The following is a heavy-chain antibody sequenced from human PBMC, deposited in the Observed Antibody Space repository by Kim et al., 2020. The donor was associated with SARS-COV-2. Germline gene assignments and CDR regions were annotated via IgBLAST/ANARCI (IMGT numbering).Heavy chain of an antibody. Sequence: SETLSLTCTVSGGSVSSGSYYWSWIRQPPGKGLEWIGYIYYSGSTNYNPSLKSRVTISVDTSKNQFSLKLSSVTAADTAVYYCARDQEVLLWFGELRSYNWFDPWGQGTLVTVSS. J-gene: IGHJ5*02. V-gene: IGHV4-61*01. CDR2: IYYSGST. CDR1: GGSVSSGSYY. D-gene: IGHD3-10*01. CDR3: ARDQEVLLWFGELRSYNWFDP.